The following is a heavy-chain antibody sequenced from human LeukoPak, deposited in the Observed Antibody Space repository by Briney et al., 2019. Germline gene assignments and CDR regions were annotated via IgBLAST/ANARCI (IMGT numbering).Heavy chain of an antibody. Sequence: GGSLRLSCAASGFTFSNYSMNWVRQAPGKGLEWVSSISSNSNHIYYADSVKGRFTISRDNAKNSLYLQMNSLRAEDTAVYYCARGKEEIRGVITYWGQGTLVTVSS. CDR2: ISSNSNHI. CDR3: ARGKEEIRGVITY. D-gene: IGHD3-10*01. J-gene: IGHJ4*02. CDR1: GFTFSNYS. V-gene: IGHV3-21*01.